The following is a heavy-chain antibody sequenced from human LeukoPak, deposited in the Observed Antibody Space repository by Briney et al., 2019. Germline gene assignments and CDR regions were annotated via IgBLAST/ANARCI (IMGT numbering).Heavy chain of an antibody. CDR1: GGSISSYY. CDR3: ASDSTGDKYFDY. CDR2: IYYRRTT. V-gene: IGHV4-59*08. Sequence: SETLSLTCTVSGGSISSYYWSWIRQPPGKGLEWIGSIYYRRTTYYNPSLKSRVTISVDTSKNQFSLRLSSMTAADTAVYYCASDSTGDKYFDYWGQGTLVTVSS. J-gene: IGHJ4*02. D-gene: IGHD7-27*01.